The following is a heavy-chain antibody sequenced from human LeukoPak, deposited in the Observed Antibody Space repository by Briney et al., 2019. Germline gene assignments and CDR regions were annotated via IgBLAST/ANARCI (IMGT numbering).Heavy chain of an antibody. J-gene: IGHJ4*02. CDR2: ISNNGGST. Sequence: GGSLRLSCSASGFTFSTLSMHWVRQAPGKGLEYVSAISNNGGSTFYADSVKGRFTISRDNYKNTLYLQMSSLRAEDTAVYYCVNQISGWVYWGQGTLVTVSS. CDR1: GFTFSTLS. D-gene: IGHD6-19*01. V-gene: IGHV3-64D*06. CDR3: VNQISGWVY.